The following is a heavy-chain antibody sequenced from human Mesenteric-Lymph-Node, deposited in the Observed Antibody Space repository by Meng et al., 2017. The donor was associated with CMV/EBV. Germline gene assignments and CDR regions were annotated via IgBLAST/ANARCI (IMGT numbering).Heavy chain of an antibody. J-gene: IGHJ3*02. Sequence: GGSLRLSCAASGFSFSDYYMGWIRQAPGKGLEWVSYISSRGTTISSADSMKGRFTISRDNAMNSLYLQMNSLRAEDTAVYYCARQDPLSGYHFPGALDIWGQGTMVTVSS. CDR2: ISSRGTTI. CDR1: GFSFSDYY. CDR3: ARQDPLSGYHFPGALDI. D-gene: IGHD3-22*01. V-gene: IGHV3-11*04.